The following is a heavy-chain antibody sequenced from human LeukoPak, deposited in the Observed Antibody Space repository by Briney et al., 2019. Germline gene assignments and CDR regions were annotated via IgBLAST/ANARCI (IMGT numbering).Heavy chain of an antibody. J-gene: IGHJ4*02. Sequence: ASVKVSCKASGGTFSSYAISWVRQAPGQGLEWMGGIIPIFGTANYAQKFQGRVTITADESTSTAYVELSSLRSEDTAVYYCASHRISPYYFDYWGQGTLVTVSS. CDR2: IIPIFGTA. V-gene: IGHV1-69*13. CDR3: ASHRISPYYFDY. CDR1: GGTFSSYA. D-gene: IGHD3-3*02.